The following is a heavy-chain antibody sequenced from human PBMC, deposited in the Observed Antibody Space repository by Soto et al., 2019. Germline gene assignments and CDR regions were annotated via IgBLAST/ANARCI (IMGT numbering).Heavy chain of an antibody. D-gene: IGHD5-18*01. V-gene: IGHV1-8*01. Sequence: ASVKVSCKASGYTFTNNDVTWVRQATGQGLEWMGWMNPGSGDTGYAQKFQGRVTMTRNISIATAYMELSSLRSEDTAIYYCARMASFGSLNWFDPWGQGTLVTVS. CDR2: MNPGSGDT. J-gene: IGHJ5*02. CDR3: ARMASFGSLNWFDP. CDR1: GYTFTNND.